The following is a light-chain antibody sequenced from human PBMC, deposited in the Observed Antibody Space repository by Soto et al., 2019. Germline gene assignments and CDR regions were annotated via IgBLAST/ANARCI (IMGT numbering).Light chain of an antibody. Sequence: QPALTQPASVSGSPGQSITISCTGTSSDIPYYNYVSWYQHHPGKAPKLVIYDVSNRPSGVSNRFSGSKSGNTASLTISGLQAEDEADYYCSSYTSSSTLVVFGGGTKLTVL. J-gene: IGLJ2*01. CDR3: SSYTSSSTLVV. CDR1: SSDIPYYNY. CDR2: DVS. V-gene: IGLV2-14*03.